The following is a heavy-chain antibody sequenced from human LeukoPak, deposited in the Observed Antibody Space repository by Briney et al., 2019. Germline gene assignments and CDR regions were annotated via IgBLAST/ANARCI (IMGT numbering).Heavy chain of an antibody. CDR1: GYTFTGYY. CDR3: ARESELRYFDWLVYYYYGMDV. V-gene: IGHV1-2*06. J-gene: IGHJ6*02. CDR2: INPNSGGT. Sequence: ASVKLSCKASGYTFTGYYMHWVRQAPGQGLEWMGRINPNSGGTNYAQKFQGRVTMTRDTSISTAYMELSRLRSDDTAVYYCARESELRYFDWLVYYYYGMDVWGQGTTVTVSS. D-gene: IGHD3-9*01.